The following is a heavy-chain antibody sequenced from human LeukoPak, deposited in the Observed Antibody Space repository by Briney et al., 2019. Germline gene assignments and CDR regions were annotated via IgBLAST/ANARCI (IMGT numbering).Heavy chain of an antibody. Sequence: PGGSLRLSCAASGFTFSDSYMTWVRQAPGKGVEWVANINQDGTEKYYVDSVKGRFTISRDNAKNSLDLQMNSLRVEDTGIYYCVKVAKYYYGSETYYFFEHWGQGTPVTASS. D-gene: IGHD3-10*01. J-gene: IGHJ4*02. V-gene: IGHV3-7*01. CDR3: VKVAKYYYGSETYYFFEH. CDR2: INQDGTEK. CDR1: GFTFSDSY.